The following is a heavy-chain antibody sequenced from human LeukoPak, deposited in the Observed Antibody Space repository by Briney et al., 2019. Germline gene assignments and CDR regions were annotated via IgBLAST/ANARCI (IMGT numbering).Heavy chain of an antibody. J-gene: IGHJ5*02. CDR2: NYYSGST. D-gene: IGHD3-3*01. CDR1: GGSISSGGYY. CDR3: AREGRAYYDFWSGYFRDPWFDP. V-gene: IGHV4-31*03. Sequence: PSETLSLTCTVSGGSISSGGYYWSWNRQHQGKGLEWIGYNYYSGSTYYNPSLRSRVTISVDTSKNQFSLKLSSVTAADTAVYYCAREGRAYYDFWSGYFRDPWFDPWGQGTLVTVSS.